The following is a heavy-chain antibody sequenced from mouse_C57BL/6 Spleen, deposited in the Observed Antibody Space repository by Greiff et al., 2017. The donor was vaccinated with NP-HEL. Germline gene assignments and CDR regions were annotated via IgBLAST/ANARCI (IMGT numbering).Heavy chain of an antibody. CDR1: GFTFSSYG. CDR3: ARHYGSSYGNYFDY. CDR2: ISSGGSYT. J-gene: IGHJ2*01. Sequence: EVQGVESGGDLVKPGGSLKLSCAASGFTFSSYGMSWVRQTPDKRLEWVATISSGGSYTYYPDSVKGRFTISRDNAKNTLYLQMSSLKSEDTAMYYCARHYGSSYGNYFDYWGQGTTLTVSS. D-gene: IGHD1-1*01. V-gene: IGHV5-6*01.